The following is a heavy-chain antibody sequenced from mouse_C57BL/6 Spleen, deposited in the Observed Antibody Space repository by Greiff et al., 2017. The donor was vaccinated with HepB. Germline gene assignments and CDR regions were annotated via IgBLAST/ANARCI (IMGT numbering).Heavy chain of an antibody. J-gene: IGHJ4*01. CDR3: ASGAWYPRYYAMDY. V-gene: IGHV1-64*01. D-gene: IGHD3-2*02. CDR1: GYTFTSYW. Sequence: QVQLQQPGAELVKPGASVKLSCKASGYTFTSYWMHWVKQRPGQGLEWIGMIHPNSGSTNYNEKFKGKATLTVDKSSSTAYMQLSSLTSEDSAVYDCASGAWYPRYYAMDYWGQGTTVTVAS. CDR2: IHPNSGST.